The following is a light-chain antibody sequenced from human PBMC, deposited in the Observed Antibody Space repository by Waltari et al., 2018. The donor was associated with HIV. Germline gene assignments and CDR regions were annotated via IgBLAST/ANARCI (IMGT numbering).Light chain of an antibody. V-gene: IGKV3D-15*03. CDR1: QSVSTN. J-gene: IGKJ3*01. CDR2: GAS. Sequence: EIVMTQSPATLSVSPGERATLSCRASQSVSTNVTWYQHRSGQAPRLLIYGASIRATAIPGRFSGSWSGAEFTLTISNLQREDYATYVCQQYHDWPLTFGPGTKVDI. CDR3: QQYHDWPLT.